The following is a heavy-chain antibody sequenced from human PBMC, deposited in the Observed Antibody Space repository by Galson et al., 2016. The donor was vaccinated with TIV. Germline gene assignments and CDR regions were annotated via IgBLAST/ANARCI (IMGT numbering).Heavy chain of an antibody. CDR2: ILPHVGIA. J-gene: IGHJ4*02. CDR1: GGSFSNLG. CDR3: ATFAACGGDCYYFDY. V-gene: IGHV1-69*10. D-gene: IGHD2-21*02. Sequence: SVKVSCKASGGSFSNLGLNWVRQAPGQGLEWLGGILPHVGIANDAQRLKGRVTITADKSTNTAYMELSSLRSEDTAMYYCATFAACGGDCYYFDYWGQGTLVTVSS.